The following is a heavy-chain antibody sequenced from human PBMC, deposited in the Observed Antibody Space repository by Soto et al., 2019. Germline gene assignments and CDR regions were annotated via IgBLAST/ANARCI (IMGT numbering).Heavy chain of an antibody. CDR1: GFTFISYT. D-gene: IGHD2-15*01. J-gene: IGHJ4*02. Sequence: PGGPLKLSGPPSGFTFISYTMIWFRQVPGKGLEWVSSISSSSSYIYYADSVKGRFIISRDNAKNSLYLQMISLRVDDTAMYYCVKDVVFWPWGKGNLVTVSS. V-gene: IGHV3-21*01. CDR3: VKDVVFWP. CDR2: ISSSSSYI.